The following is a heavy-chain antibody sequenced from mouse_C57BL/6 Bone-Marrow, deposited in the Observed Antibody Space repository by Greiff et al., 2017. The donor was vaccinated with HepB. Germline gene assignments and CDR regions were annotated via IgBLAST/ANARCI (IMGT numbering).Heavy chain of an antibody. V-gene: IGHV1-61*01. Sequence: VKQRPGQGLEWIGNIYPSDSETHYNQKFKDKATLTVDKSSSTAYMQLSSLTSEDSAVYYCARRGFGYWGQGTTLTVSS. J-gene: IGHJ2*01. CDR3: ARRGFGY. CDR2: IYPSDSET.